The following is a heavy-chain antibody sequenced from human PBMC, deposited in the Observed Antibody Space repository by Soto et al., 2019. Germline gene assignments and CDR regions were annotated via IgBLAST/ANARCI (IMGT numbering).Heavy chain of an antibody. CDR3: AKAGGGFGDFVHH. D-gene: IGHD3-10*01. CDR1: GFTFSSYG. CDR2: ILYDGSDK. Sequence: GSLRLSCAASGFTFSSYGMHWVRQAPGKGLEWVTGILYDGSDKYYADSVKGRFTISRENSKNTLYLQMNSLRTEDSAVYYCAKAGGGFGDFVHHWGQGTPVTVSS. V-gene: IGHV3-30*18. J-gene: IGHJ4*02.